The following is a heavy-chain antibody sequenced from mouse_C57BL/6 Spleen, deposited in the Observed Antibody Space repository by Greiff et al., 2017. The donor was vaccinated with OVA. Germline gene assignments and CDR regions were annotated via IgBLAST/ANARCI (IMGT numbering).Heavy chain of an antibody. D-gene: IGHD2-4*01. V-gene: IGHV1-74*01. CDR1: GYTFTSYW. Sequence: VKLQQPGAELVKPGASVKVSCKASGYTFTSYWMHWVKQRPGQGLEWIGRIHPSDSDTNYNQKFKGKATLTVDKSSSTAYMQLSSLTSEDSAVYYCAIPLYDYDVAYWGQGTLVTVSA. CDR3: AIPLYDYDVAY. CDR2: IHPSDSDT. J-gene: IGHJ3*01.